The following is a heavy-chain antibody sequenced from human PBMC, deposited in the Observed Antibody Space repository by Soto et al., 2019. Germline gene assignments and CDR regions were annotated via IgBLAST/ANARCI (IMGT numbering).Heavy chain of an antibody. CDR3: ARRDYFDSTGYFCY. J-gene: IGHJ4*02. CDR2: VHHSGSA. Sequence: QVQLQESGPGLVKPSGTLSLTCAVSGDSIGSIKWWSWVRQSPGKVLEWIGEVHHSGSANYNPSLKSRVTISRDKSKNHFSLNLNSGTAADTAVYYCARRDYFDSTGYFCYWGQGTLVTVSS. V-gene: IGHV4-4*02. CDR1: GDSIGSIKW. D-gene: IGHD3-22*01.